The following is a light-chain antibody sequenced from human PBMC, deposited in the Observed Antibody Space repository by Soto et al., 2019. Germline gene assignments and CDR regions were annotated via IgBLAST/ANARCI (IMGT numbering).Light chain of an antibody. J-gene: IGLJ1*01. CDR1: SSDFGNYNL. V-gene: IGLV2-23*02. Sequence: QSVLTQPASVSGSPGQSITISCTETSSDFGNYNLVSWYQQRPGKVPKLILFEVNKRPSGVSGRFSGSKSGNTASLTISGLQAEDEADYYCCSFTSSNTHVFGTGTKVTV. CDR3: CSFTSSNTHV. CDR2: EVN.